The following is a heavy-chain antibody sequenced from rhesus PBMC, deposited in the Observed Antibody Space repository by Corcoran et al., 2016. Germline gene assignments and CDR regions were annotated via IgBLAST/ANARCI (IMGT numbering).Heavy chain of an antibody. CDR3: ARSAAAGTGRYYYGLDS. Sequence: QVQLQQWGEGLVKPSETLSLTCAVYGGSISGYYYWSWIRQPPGKGLEWIGYIYGNSASTNYNPALKNRVTSSKDTSQTQFSLKLSSVTAADTAVYYCARSAAAGTGRYYYGLDSWGQGVVVTVSS. V-gene: IGHV4-73*01. D-gene: IGHD6-25*01. CDR2: IYGNSAST. J-gene: IGHJ6*01. CDR1: GGSISGYYY.